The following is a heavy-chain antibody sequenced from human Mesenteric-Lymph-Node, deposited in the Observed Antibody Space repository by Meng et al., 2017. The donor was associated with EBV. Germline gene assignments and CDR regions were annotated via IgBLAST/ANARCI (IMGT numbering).Heavy chain of an antibody. CDR3: VRSRRLFDWLPVQPS. V-gene: IGHV1-18*01. D-gene: IGHD3-9*01. Sequence: QGRLVQSGAGVKKPGASVKVSCKAFGYTFASYGISWVRQAPGQGLEWMGRISVFNGDTNYAQNFQGRLTLTTDTSTATAYMELRSLRSDDTAVYYCVRSRRLFDWLPVQPSWGQGTLVTVSS. J-gene: IGHJ5*02. CDR2: ISVFNGDT. CDR1: GYTFASYG.